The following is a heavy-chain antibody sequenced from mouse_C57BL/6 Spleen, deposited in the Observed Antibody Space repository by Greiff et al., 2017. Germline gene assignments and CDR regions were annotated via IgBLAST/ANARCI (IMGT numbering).Heavy chain of an antibody. D-gene: IGHD1-1*02. CDR1: GYTFTDYY. CDR3: ARSPGWDFDY. Sequence: SGPELVKPGASVKISCKASGYTFTDYYMNWVKQSHGKSLEWIGDINPNNGGTSYNQKFKGKATLTVDKSSSTAYMELRSLTSEDSAVYYCARSPGWDFDYWGQGTTLTVSS. V-gene: IGHV1-26*01. CDR2: INPNNGGT. J-gene: IGHJ2*01.